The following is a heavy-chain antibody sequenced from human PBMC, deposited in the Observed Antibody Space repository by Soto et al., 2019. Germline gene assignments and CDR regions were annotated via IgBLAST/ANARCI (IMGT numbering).Heavy chain of an antibody. CDR2: IYYSGST. Sequence: LSLTCTVSGGSISSSSYYWGWIRQPPGKGLEWIGSIYYSGSTYYNPSLKSRVTISVDTSKNQFSLELSSVTAADTAVYYCARLWAYSRDPFDYWSQGTLVTVSS. CDR3: ARLWAYSRDPFDY. V-gene: IGHV4-39*01. D-gene: IGHD4-4*01. J-gene: IGHJ4*02. CDR1: GGSISSSSYY.